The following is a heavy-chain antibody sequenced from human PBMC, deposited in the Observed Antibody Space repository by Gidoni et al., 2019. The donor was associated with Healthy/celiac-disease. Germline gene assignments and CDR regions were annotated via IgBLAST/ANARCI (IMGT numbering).Heavy chain of an antibody. Sequence: EVQLVESGGGLVQPGGSLRLSCAASGCTSSSEWMSWVRQAPGKGLEWVANIKQDGSEKYSVDSVKGRFTISRDHAKNSLYLQMNSLRAEDTAVYYCARTIITIFGVVIKAGGTFDYWGQGTLVTVSS. CDR1: GCTSSSEW. CDR2: IKQDGSEK. D-gene: IGHD3-3*01. CDR3: ARTIITIFGVVIKAGGTFDY. V-gene: IGHV3-7*04. J-gene: IGHJ4*02.